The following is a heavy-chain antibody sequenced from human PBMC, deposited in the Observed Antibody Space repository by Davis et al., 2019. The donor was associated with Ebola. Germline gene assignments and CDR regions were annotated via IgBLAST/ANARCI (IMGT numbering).Heavy chain of an antibody. CDR1: GFLFSSYA. V-gene: IGHV3-23*01. CDR2: ISASGGAT. J-gene: IGHJ4*02. D-gene: IGHD3-10*01. CDR3: AKDLTSYYGSGDFFGY. Sequence: PGGSLRLSCAASGFLFSSYAMSWVRQAPGRGPEWVSSISASGGATFYADSVKGRIVMSRDNSNDTLYLRMNNLRAEDTAIYYCAKDLTSYYGSGDFFGYWGQGILVTVSS.